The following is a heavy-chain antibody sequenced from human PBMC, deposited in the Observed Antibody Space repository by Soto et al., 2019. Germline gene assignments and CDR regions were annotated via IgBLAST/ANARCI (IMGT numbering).Heavy chain of an antibody. V-gene: IGHV4-34*01. Sequence: QVQLQQWGAGLLKPSETLFLTCAVYGGSFSGYYWSWIRQPPGKGLEWIGEINHSGSTNYNPSLKSRVPISVDTTKDQFSLKLSSVTAADTAVYYCARGDIAAAGTFDYWGQGTLVTVSS. CDR2: INHSGST. J-gene: IGHJ4*02. D-gene: IGHD6-13*01. CDR3: ARGDIAAAGTFDY. CDR1: GGSFSGYY.